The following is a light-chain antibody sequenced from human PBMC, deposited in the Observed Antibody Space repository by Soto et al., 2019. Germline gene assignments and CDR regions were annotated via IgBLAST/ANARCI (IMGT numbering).Light chain of an antibody. CDR2: LGS. CDR3: MQALQTPRT. Sequence: DVVMTQSPLSLPVTPGEPASISCRSSQPLLHSNGYNYLDWYLQRPGQSPQLLIFLGSNRASGVPDRFSGSGSGTDFTLKISRVEAEDVGVYDCMQALQTPRTFGQGTKLEIK. J-gene: IGKJ2*02. V-gene: IGKV2-28*01. CDR1: QPLLHSNGYNY.